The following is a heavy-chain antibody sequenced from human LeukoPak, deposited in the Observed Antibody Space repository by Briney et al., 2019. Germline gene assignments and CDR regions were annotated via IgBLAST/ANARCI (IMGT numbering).Heavy chain of an antibody. Sequence: SVKVSCKASGGTFSSYAISWVRQAPGQGLEWMGGIIPIFGTANYAQKFQGRVTMTRNTSISTAYMELSSLRSEDTAVYYCARRASSTSKYYYYGMDVWGQGTTVTVSS. V-gene: IGHV1-69*05. J-gene: IGHJ6*02. CDR2: IIPIFGTA. D-gene: IGHD2-2*01. CDR3: ARRASSTSKYYYYGMDV. CDR1: GGTFSSYA.